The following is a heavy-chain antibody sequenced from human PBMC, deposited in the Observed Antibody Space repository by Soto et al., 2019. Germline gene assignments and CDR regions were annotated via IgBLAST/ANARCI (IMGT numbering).Heavy chain of an antibody. V-gene: IGHV3-30*18. CDR2: ISYDGSNK. J-gene: IGHJ6*02. Sequence: GGSLRLSCAASGFTFSSYGMHWVRQAPGKGLEWVAVISYDGSNKYYADSVKGRFTISRDNSKNTLYLQMNSLRAEDTAVYYCAKSLSMYGTTWGMDVWGQGTTVTVSS. D-gene: IGHD1-7*01. CDR1: GFTFSSYG. CDR3: AKSLSMYGTTWGMDV.